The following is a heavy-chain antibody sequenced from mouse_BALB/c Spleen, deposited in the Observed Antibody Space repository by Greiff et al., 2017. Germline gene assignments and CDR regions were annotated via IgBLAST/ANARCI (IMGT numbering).Heavy chain of an antibody. V-gene: IGHV5-6-5*01. J-gene: IGHJ4*01. CDR3: ARGGYGYAMDY. CDR2: ISSGGST. Sequence: VESGGGLVKPGGSLKLSCAASGFTFSSYAMSWVRQTPEKRLEWVASISSGGSTYYPDSVKGRFTISRDNARNILYLQMSSLRSEDTAMYYCARGGYGYAMDYWGQGTSVTVSS. CDR1: GFTFSSYA. D-gene: IGHD1-1*02.